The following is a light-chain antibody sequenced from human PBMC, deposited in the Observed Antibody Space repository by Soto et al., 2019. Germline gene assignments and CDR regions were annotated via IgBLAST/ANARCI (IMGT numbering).Light chain of an antibody. CDR1: QSLRSNY. CDR3: EQYSSTPWT. Sequence: EIVLTQSPGTLTLSPGERATLSCRASQSLRSNYLAWYPQRPGQAPRLLLFAAASKATGIPDRFSGSGSGTDFTHTISRQEPEDVAVYYCEQYSSTPWTFGQGTKVDIK. J-gene: IGKJ1*01. CDR2: AAA. V-gene: IGKV3-20*01.